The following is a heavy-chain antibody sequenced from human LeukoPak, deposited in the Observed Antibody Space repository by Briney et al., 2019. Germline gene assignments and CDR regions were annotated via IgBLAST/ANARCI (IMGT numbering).Heavy chain of an antibody. D-gene: IGHD5-12*01. CDR2: IKEDGGEK. J-gene: IGHJ3*02. Sequence: PGGTLRLSCAASGFTFSNDWITWGLHAPGKRLEWVANIKEDGGEKYYVDSVKGRFTVSRDNAENSLYLQMNSLRAEDTAVYYCVAGGYQYTFDIWGQGTTVTVSS. CDR3: VAGGYQYTFDI. CDR1: GFTFSNDW. V-gene: IGHV3-7*02.